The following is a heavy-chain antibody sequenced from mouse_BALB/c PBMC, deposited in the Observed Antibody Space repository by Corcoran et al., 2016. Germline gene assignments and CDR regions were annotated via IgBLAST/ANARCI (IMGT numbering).Heavy chain of an antibody. J-gene: IGHJ4*01. CDR2: INPYNDGT. CDR1: GYTFTSYV. V-gene: IGHV1S136*01. CDR3: ARLYPGIAMDY. Sequence: EAQLKQSGPELVKPGASVKMSCKASGYTFTSYVMHWVKQKPGQGLEWIGYINPYNDGTKYNEKFKGKATLTSDKSSSTAYMELSSLTSEDSAVYYCARLYPGIAMDYWGQGTSVTVSS.